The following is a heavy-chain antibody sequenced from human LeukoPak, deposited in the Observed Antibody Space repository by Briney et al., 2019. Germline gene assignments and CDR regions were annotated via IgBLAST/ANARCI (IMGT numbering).Heavy chain of an antibody. CDR1: GGSIGSGGYY. CDR3: ARGALQYDFWSGYQYFDY. CDR2: IYYSGST. J-gene: IGHJ4*02. Sequence: SETLSLTCTVSGGSIGSGGYYWSWIRQHPGKGLEWIGYIYYSGSTYYNPSLKSRVTISVDTSKNQFSLKLSSVTAADTAVYYCARGALQYDFWSGYQYFDYWGQGTLVTVSS. D-gene: IGHD3-3*01. V-gene: IGHV4-31*03.